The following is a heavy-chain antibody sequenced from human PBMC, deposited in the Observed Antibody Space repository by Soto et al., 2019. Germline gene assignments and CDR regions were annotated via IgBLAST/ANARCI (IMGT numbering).Heavy chain of an antibody. CDR2: ISSTTNYI. D-gene: IGHD2-15*01. J-gene: IGHJ4*02. CDR3: ARGISGSCCSYYFDY. CDR1: GFTFTRYS. Sequence: GGSLRLSCAASGFTFTRYSMNWVRQAPGKGLEWVSSISSTTNYIYYGDSMKGRFTISRDNAKNSLYLQMNSLRAEDTAVYYCARGISGSCCSYYFDYWGQGTLVTVSS. V-gene: IGHV3-21*01.